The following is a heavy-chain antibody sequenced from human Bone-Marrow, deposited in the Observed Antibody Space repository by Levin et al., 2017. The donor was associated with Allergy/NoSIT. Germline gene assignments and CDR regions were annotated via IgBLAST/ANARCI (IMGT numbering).Heavy chain of an antibody. V-gene: IGHV3-23*05. CDR2: IHNSSRST. Sequence: PSETLSLTCAASGFTFSSYAMSWVRQAPGKGLEWVASIHNSSRSTHYADSVKGRFTISRDNSKNRLSLQMYSLRAEDTAVYYCAKDLLYFYGSGSYDFWGQGPLVTVSS. D-gene: IGHD3-10*01. J-gene: IGHJ4*02. CDR3: AKDLLYFYGSGSYDF. CDR1: GFTFSSYA.